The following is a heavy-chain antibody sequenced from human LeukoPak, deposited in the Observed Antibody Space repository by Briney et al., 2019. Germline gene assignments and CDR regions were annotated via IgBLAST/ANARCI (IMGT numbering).Heavy chain of an antibody. D-gene: IGHD1-26*01. CDR3: ARDRRRELLHAFDI. V-gene: IGHV4-34*01. J-gene: IGHJ3*02. CDR2: INHSGST. CDR1: GGSFSGYY. Sequence: NASETLSLTCAVYGGSFSGYYWSWIRQPPGKGLEWIGEINHSGSTNYNPSLKSRLTISVDASKNQFSLRLSSVTAADTAVYYCARDRRRELLHAFDIWGQGTMVTVS.